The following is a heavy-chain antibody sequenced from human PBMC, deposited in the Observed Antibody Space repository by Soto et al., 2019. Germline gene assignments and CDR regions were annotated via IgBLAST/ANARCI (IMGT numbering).Heavy chain of an antibody. D-gene: IGHD1-20*01. CDR2: ISYDGSNK. V-gene: IGHV3-30*18. CDR1: GFTFSSYG. Sequence: GGSLRLSCAASGFTFSSYGMHWVRQAPGKGLEWVAVISYDGSNKYYADSVKGRFTISRDNSKNTLYLQMNSLRAEDTAVYYCAKTTYNPAHYYGMDVWGQGTTVTVSS. CDR3: AKTTYNPAHYYGMDV. J-gene: IGHJ6*02.